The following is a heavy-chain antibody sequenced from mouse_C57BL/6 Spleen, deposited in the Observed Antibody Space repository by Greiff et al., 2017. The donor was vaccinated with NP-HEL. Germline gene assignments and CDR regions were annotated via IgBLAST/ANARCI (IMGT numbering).Heavy chain of an antibody. CDR3: ASPDGYYLLAY. J-gene: IGHJ3*01. V-gene: IGHV1-82*01. CDR1: GYAFSSSW. CDR2: IYPGDGDT. D-gene: IGHD2-3*01. Sequence: QVQLQQSGPELVKPGASVKISCKASGYAFSSSWMNWVKQRPGKGLEWIGRIYPGDGDTNYNGKFKGKATLTADKSSSTAYMQLSSLTSEDSAVYFCASPDGYYLLAYWGQGTLVTVSA.